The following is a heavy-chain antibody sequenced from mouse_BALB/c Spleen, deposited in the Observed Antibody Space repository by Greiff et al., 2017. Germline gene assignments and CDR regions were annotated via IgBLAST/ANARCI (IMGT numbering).Heavy chain of an antibody. Sequence: VQLQQPGAELVKPGTSVKLSCKASGYNFTSYWINWVKLRPGQGLEWIGDIYPGSGSTNYNEKFKSKATLTVDTSSSTAYMQLSSLASEDSALYYCARSGGYAMDYWGQGTSVTVSS. CDR2: IYPGSGST. CDR1: GYNFTSYW. CDR3: ARSGGYAMDY. J-gene: IGHJ4*01. V-gene: IGHV1-55*01.